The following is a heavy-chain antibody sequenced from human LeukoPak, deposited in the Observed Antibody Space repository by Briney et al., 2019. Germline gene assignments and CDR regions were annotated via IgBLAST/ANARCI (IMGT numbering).Heavy chain of an antibody. J-gene: IGHJ4*02. D-gene: IGHD3-10*01. CDR2: ISYDGKNK. V-gene: IGHV3-30*18. CDR1: GFTFSSYG. Sequence: GGSLRLSCAASGFTFSSYGMHWVRQAPGKGLEWVAVISYDGKNKYYADSVKGRFTISRDNSKNTLYLQMNSLRAEDTAVYHCAKDPYYYDSGSYSFFDYWGQGTLVTVSS. CDR3: AKDPYYYDSGSYSFFDY.